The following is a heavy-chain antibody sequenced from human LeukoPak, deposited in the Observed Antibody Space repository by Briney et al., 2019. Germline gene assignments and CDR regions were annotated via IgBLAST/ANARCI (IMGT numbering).Heavy chain of an antibody. CDR1: GLTISNNW. D-gene: IGHD7-27*01. CDR3: ARLTAGVTTFVY. J-gene: IGHJ4*02. Sequence: PGGSLRLSCAASGLTISNNWMSLVRQAPGKGLEWVASINPDGGDRRYVDSVEGRFTISRDNAANSLYLQMNSLRDEDTAVYYCARLTAGVTTFVYWGQGALVTVPS. CDR2: INPDGGDR. V-gene: IGHV3-7*01.